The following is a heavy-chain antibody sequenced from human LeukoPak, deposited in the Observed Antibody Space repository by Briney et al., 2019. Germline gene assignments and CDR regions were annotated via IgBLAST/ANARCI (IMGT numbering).Heavy chain of an antibody. CDR3: ARRFGLTGPVGY. D-gene: IGHD3-9*01. J-gene: IGHJ4*02. Sequence: PSETLSLTCAVYGGSFSGYYWSWIRQPPGKGLEWIGEINHSGSTNYNPSLKSRVTISVDTSKNQFSLKLSSVTAADTAVYYCARRFGLTGPVGYWGQGTLVTVSS. CDR2: INHSGST. CDR1: GGSFSGYY. V-gene: IGHV4-34*01.